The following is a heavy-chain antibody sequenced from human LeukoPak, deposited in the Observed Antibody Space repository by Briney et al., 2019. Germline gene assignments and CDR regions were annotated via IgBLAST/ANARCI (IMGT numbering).Heavy chain of an antibody. CDR3: ARVGATAQDGMDV. CDR2: INPNSGGT. CDR1: GYTFTGYY. Sequence: ASVKVSCKASGYTFTGYYMHWVRQAPGQGLEWMGRINPNSGGTNYTQKFQGRVTMTRDTSISTAYMELSRLRSDDTAVYYCARVGATAQDGMDVWGQGTTVTVSS. V-gene: IGHV1-2*06. J-gene: IGHJ6*02. D-gene: IGHD1-26*01.